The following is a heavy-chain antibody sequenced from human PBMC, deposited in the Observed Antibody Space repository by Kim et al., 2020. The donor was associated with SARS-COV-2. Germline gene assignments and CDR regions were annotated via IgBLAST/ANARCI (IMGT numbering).Heavy chain of an antibody. Sequence: QKFQGRVTMTEDTSTDTAYMELSSLRSEDTAVYYCATDFYYDSKEDAFDIWGQGTMVTVSS. CDR3: ATDFYYDSKEDAFDI. D-gene: IGHD3-22*01. J-gene: IGHJ3*02. V-gene: IGHV1-24*01.